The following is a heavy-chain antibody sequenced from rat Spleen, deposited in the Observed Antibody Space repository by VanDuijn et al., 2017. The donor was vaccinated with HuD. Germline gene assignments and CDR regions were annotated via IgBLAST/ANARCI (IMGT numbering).Heavy chain of an antibody. CDR2: ISYDGGST. Sequence: EVQLVESGGGLVQPGRSMKLSCAASGFTFSNYGMAWVRQAPKKGLEWVVYISYDGGSTYYRDSVKGRCTNSRDNAKSTLYLQMDSLRSEDTATYYCTTYNSGHKGFAYWGQGTLVTVSS. V-gene: IGHV5-20*01. CDR3: TTYNSGHKGFAY. D-gene: IGHD4-3*01. J-gene: IGHJ3*01. CDR1: GFTFSNYG.